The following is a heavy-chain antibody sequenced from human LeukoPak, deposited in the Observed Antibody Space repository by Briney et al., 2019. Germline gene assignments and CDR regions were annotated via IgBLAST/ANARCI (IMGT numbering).Heavy chain of an antibody. CDR1: GYTFTSYG. J-gene: IGHJ4*02. D-gene: IGHD4-17*01. Sequence: GASVKVSCKASGYTFTSYGISWVRQAPGQGLEWMGWISAYNGNTNYAQKLQGRVTMTTDTSTSTAYMELRSLRSDDTAVYYCARDRGAYGDYTPDFDYWGQGTLVTVSS. V-gene: IGHV1-18*01. CDR2: ISAYNGNT. CDR3: ARDRGAYGDYTPDFDY.